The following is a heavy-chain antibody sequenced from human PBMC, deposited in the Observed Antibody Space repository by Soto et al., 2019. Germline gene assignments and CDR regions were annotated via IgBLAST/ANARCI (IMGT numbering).Heavy chain of an antibody. D-gene: IGHD2-15*01. CDR2: ISSSSYI. CDR3: ARDSEYCSGGSCYYLDFDY. Sequence: GGSLRLSCAASGFTFSSYSKNWVRQAPGKGLEWVSSISSSSYIYYADSVKGRFTISRDNAKNSLYLQMNSLRVEDTAVYYCARDSEYCSGGSCYYLDFDYWGQGTLVTVSS. J-gene: IGHJ4*02. CDR1: GFTFSSYS. V-gene: IGHV3-21*01.